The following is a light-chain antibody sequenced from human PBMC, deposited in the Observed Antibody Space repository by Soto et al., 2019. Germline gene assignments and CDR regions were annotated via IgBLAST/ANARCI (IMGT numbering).Light chain of an antibody. CDR1: GSDVGVYNY. J-gene: IGLJ1*01. V-gene: IGLV2-8*01. CDR3: SSYTGSSYV. CDR2: EVS. Sequence: QSVLTQPPSASGSPGQSVTISCTGTGSDVGVYNYVSWYQQHPGKAAKLMIYEVSKRPSGFPDRFAGSKSGNTASLNVSGLQAEDEANYYCSSYTGSSYVFGTGTKVTVL.